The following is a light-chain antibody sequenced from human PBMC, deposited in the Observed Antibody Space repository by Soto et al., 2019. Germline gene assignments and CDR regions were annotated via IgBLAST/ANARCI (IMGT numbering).Light chain of an antibody. CDR1: QSVSSN. CDR2: GAS. V-gene: IGKV3-15*01. J-gene: IGKJ4*01. CDR3: QQYNNWPLT. Sequence: EIVLTQSPGTLSLSPGERATLSCRASQSVSSNLAWYQQKPGQAPRLLIYGASTRATGIPARFSGSGSGTEFTLTISSLQSEDFAVYYCQQYNNWPLTFGGVTKA.